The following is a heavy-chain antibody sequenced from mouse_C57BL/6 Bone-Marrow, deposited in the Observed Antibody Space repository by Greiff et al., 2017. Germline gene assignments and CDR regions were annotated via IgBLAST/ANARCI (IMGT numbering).Heavy chain of an antibody. CDR2: INPGSGGT. J-gene: IGHJ4*01. CDR3: ARSGYGSSYGAMDD. V-gene: IGHV1-54*01. CDR1: GYAFTNYL. D-gene: IGHD1-1*01. Sequence: QVQLQQSGAELVRPGTSVKVSCKASGYAFTNYLIEWVKQRPGQGLEWIGVINPGSGGTNYNEKFKGKATLTADKSSSTAYMQLSSLTSEDSAVYFCARSGYGSSYGAMDDWGKGTTVTVSS.